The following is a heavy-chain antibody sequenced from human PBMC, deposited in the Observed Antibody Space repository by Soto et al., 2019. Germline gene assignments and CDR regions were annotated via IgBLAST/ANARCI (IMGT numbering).Heavy chain of an antibody. CDR3: ARQGVVVVAATPVGSWFDP. V-gene: IGHV5-51*01. D-gene: IGHD2-15*01. CDR1: GYSFATYW. Sequence: GESLKISCKASGYSFATYWIGWVRQMPGKGLEWMGIIYPGDSDTRYSPSLQGQVTISADKSISTAYLQWSSLKASDTAMYYCARQGVVVVAATPVGSWFDPWGQGTLVTVSS. J-gene: IGHJ5*02. CDR2: IYPGDSDT.